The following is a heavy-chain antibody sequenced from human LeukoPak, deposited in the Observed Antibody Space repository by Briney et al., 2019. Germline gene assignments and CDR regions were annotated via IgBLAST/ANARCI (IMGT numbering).Heavy chain of an antibody. D-gene: IGHD4-17*01. V-gene: IGHV5-10-1*01. CDR2: IDPSDSYT. CDR3: ATGASKVTTDFANY. Sequence: GESLKISCKGSGYSFTSNWIGWVRQMPGKGLEWMGRIDPSDSYTKYSPSFEGHVTISVDKSISTAFLQWNSLKASDSAMYYCATGASKVTTDFANYWGQGTQVAVSS. CDR1: GYSFTSNW. J-gene: IGHJ4*02.